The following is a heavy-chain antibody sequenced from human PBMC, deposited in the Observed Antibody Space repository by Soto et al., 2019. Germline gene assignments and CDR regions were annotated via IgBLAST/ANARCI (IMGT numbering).Heavy chain of an antibody. Sequence: QVQLQESGPGLVKPSQTLSLTCTVSGGSISSGGYYWSWIRQHPGKGLEWIGYIYYSGSTYYNPSLKSRVTISVDTSKTQFSLKLSSVTAADTAVYYCARGDYYGSGSYSVGFDYWGQGTLVTVSS. D-gene: IGHD3-10*01. J-gene: IGHJ4*02. V-gene: IGHV4-31*03. CDR2: IYYSGST. CDR1: GGSISSGGYY. CDR3: ARGDYYGSGSYSVGFDY.